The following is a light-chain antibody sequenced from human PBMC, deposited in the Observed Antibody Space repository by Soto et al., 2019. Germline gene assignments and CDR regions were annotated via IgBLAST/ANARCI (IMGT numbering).Light chain of an antibody. CDR3: QQHSNCLRT. Sequence: IVLTQSPASLSLSLGDRATLTCRASQGISSFLAWYQQKPGKAPKLLIYAASNLQSGVPSRFSGSGFGTDFTLTISRLQPDDFAAYYCQQHSNCLRTFGQGTKVDIK. J-gene: IGKJ1*01. CDR2: AAS. V-gene: IGKV1-9*01. CDR1: QGISSF.